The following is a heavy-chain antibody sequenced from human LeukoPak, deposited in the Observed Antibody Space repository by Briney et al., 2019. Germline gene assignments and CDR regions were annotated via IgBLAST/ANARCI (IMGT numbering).Heavy chain of an antibody. CDR3: AKDVRDTAMTYYMDV. CDR1: GFTFSSYS. V-gene: IGHV3-48*04. Sequence: PGGSLRLSCAASGFTFSSYSMNWVRQAPGKGLEWVSYISSSSSTIYYADSVKGRFTISRDNAKNSLYLQMNSLRAEDTAVYYCAKDVRDTAMTYYMDVWGKGTTVTVSS. CDR2: ISSSSSTI. D-gene: IGHD5-18*01. J-gene: IGHJ6*03.